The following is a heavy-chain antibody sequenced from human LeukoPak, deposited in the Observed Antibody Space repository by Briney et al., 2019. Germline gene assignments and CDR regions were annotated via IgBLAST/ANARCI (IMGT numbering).Heavy chain of an antibody. Sequence: GGSLRLSCAASGFTFSNYWMHWVRQAPGKGLVWVSRIKGDGSHTIYADSVKGRFTISRDNAKNTLYLQMKSLRAEDTAVYYCAKEVPIQQGFLTLDYWGQGTLVTVSS. J-gene: IGHJ4*02. CDR3: AKEVPIQQGFLTLDY. CDR1: GFTFSNYW. V-gene: IGHV3-74*01. D-gene: IGHD5-18*01. CDR2: IKGDGSHT.